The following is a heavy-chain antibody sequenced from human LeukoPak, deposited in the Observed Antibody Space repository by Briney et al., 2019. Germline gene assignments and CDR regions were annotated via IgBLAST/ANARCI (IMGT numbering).Heavy chain of an antibody. CDR1: GGSISSSSYY. Sequence: SETLSLTCTASGGSISSSSYYWGWIRQPPGKGLEWIGSIYYSGSTYYNPSLKSRVTISVDTSKNQFSLKLSSVTAADTAVYYCASQYYYDSSGYDYWGQGTLVTVSS. CDR3: ASQYYYDSSGYDY. V-gene: IGHV4-39*07. J-gene: IGHJ4*02. D-gene: IGHD3-22*01. CDR2: IYYSGST.